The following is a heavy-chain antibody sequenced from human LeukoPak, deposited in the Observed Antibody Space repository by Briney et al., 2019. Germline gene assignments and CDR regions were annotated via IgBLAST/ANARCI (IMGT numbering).Heavy chain of an antibody. CDR1: GFTFSNHW. J-gene: IGHJ4*02. CDR2: IKQDGSEK. CDR3: ASSSREY. V-gene: IGHV3-7*01. D-gene: IGHD6-13*01. Sequence: GGSLRLSCAATGFTFSNHWMSWVRQAPGKGLEWVANIKQDGSEKYYVDSVKGRFTISRDNAKNSLYLQMNSLRAEDTAVYYCASSSREYWGQGTLVTVSS.